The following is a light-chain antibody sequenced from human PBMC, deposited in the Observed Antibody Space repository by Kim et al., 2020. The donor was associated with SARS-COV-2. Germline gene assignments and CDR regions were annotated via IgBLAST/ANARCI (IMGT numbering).Light chain of an antibody. V-gene: IGLV3-9*01. CDR3: QAWDSSTVV. J-gene: IGLJ2*01. CDR2: RDT. CDR1: NIGSKN. Sequence: SYELTQPLSVSVALGQTASITCGGNNIGSKNVHWYQQKPGQAPVLVIYRDTNRPSGIPERFSGSNSGNTATLTISRAQAGDEADYFCQAWDSSTVVFGGG.